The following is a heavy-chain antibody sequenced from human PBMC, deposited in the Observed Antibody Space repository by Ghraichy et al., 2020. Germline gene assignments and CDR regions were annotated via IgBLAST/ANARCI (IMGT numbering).Heavy chain of an antibody. CDR2: INAASTRRTI. Sequence: GGSLRLSCAASGFTFSACAMNWVRQAPGKGLEWISYINAASTRRTICYADSVKGRFTISRDDAGNSLYLQMNSLKDEDTAVYFCARGDSSGWDLDYWGRGTLVTVS. V-gene: IGHV3-48*02. D-gene: IGHD6-19*01. CDR3: ARGDSSGWDLDY. CDR1: GFTFSACA. J-gene: IGHJ4*02.